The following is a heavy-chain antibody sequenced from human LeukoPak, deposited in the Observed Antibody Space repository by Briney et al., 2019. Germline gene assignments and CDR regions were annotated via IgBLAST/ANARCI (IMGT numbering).Heavy chain of an antibody. V-gene: IGHV4-59*08. CDR1: GGSITSYY. J-gene: IGHJ4*02. Sequence: PSETLSLTCTVSGGSITSYYWSWSRQPPGKGLEWIGYIYNSGNTNYNPSLKSRVTISVDTPKNQFSLKLSSVTAADTAVYYCARQRGGSYYGDTYYFDYWGQGTLVTVSS. CDR2: IYNSGNT. D-gene: IGHD1-26*01. CDR3: ARQRGGSYYGDTYYFDY.